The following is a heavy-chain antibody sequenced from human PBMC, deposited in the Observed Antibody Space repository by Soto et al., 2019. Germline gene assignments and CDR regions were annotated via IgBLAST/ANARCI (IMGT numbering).Heavy chain of an antibody. J-gene: IGHJ4*02. D-gene: IGHD3-10*01. CDR2: INHSGST. CDR3: ARGRGVRGVIKPNVRLDY. Sequence: SETLSLTCAVYGGSFSGYYWSWIRQPPGKGLEWIGEINHSGSTNYNPSLKSRVTISVDTSKNQFSLKLSSVTAADTAVYYCARGRGVRGVIKPNVRLDYWGQGTLVTVSS. CDR1: GGSFSGYY. V-gene: IGHV4-34*01.